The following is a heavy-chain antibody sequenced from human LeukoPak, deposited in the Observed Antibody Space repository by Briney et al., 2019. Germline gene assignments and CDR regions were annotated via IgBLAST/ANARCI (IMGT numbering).Heavy chain of an antibody. J-gene: IGHJ6*03. D-gene: IGHD2-2*02. Sequence: ASVKVSCKASGYTFTSHHMHWVRQAPEQGLEWMGWMNPNSGNTGYAQKFQGRVTMTRNTSISTAYMELSSLRSEDTAVYYCARLVPAAIALDYYYYMDVWGKGTTVTISS. CDR3: ARLVPAAIALDYYYYMDV. CDR2: MNPNSGNT. CDR1: GYTFTSHH. V-gene: IGHV1-8*01.